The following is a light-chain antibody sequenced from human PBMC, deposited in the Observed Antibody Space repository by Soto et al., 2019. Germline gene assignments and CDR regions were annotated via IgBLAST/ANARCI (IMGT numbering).Light chain of an antibody. CDR2: EVD. Sequence: QSALTQPASVSGSPGQSITISCTGTSSDVGTYNLVSWYQQHPGKAPKLIIFEVDKRPSGVSDRFSGSKSGNSASLTISGLQAEDEADYYCCSYASSITWVFGGGTKLTVL. CDR3: CSYASSITWV. V-gene: IGLV2-23*02. CDR1: SSDVGTYNL. J-gene: IGLJ3*02.